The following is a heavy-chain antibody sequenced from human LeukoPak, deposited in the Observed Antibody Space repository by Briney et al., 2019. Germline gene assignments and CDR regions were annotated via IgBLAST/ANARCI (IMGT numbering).Heavy chain of an antibody. CDR2: INHSGST. V-gene: IGHV4-34*01. CDR3: ARGRVYCSGGSCYALDY. D-gene: IGHD2-15*01. J-gene: IGHJ4*02. Sequence: SETLSLTCAVYGGSFSGYYWSWIRQPPGKGLEWTGEINHSGSTNYNPSLKSRVTISVDTSKNQFSLKLSSATAADTAVYYCARGRVYCSGGSCYALDYWGQGTLVTVSS. CDR1: GGSFSGYY.